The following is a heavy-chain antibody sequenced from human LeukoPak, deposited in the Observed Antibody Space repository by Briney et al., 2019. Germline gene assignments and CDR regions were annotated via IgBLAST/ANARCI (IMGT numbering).Heavy chain of an antibody. Sequence: ASVKVSCKASGYTFTNYYIHWVRQAPGQGLEWMGIINPGGRSTSYAQKFQGRVTMTRDTSTSTAYMELRSLRSDDTAVYYCARGRVMSSGWKTFDYWGQGTLVTVSS. V-gene: IGHV1-46*01. CDR3: ARGRVMSSGWKTFDY. J-gene: IGHJ4*02. D-gene: IGHD6-19*01. CDR1: GYTFTNYY. CDR2: INPGGRST.